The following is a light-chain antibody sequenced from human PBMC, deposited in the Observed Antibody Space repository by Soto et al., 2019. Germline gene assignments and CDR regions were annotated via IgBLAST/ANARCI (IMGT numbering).Light chain of an antibody. CDR1: QSVSIY. J-gene: IGKJ4*01. CDR3: QQRSNWPPGLT. CDR2: DAS. V-gene: IGKV3-11*01. Sequence: EIVLTQSPATLSLSPGERATLSCRASQSVSIYLAWYQQKPGQAPRLLIHDASNRATGIPARFSGSGSGTDFTLTIGSLEPEDFAVYYCQQRSNWPPGLTFGGGTKVDIK.